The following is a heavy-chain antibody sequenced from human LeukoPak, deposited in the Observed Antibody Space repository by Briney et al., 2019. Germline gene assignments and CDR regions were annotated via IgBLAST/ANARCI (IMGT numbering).Heavy chain of an antibody. D-gene: IGHD2-2*01. V-gene: IGHV1-69*13. CDR3: AREATRNIVVVPAAIYYFDY. J-gene: IGHJ4*02. CDR2: IIPIFGTA. CDR1: GYTFTSYD. Sequence: SVKVSCKASGYTFTSYDINWVRQATGQGLEWMGGIIPIFGTANYAQKFQGRVTITADESTSTAYMELSSLRSEDTAVYYCAREATRNIVVVPAAIYYFDYWGQGTLVTVSS.